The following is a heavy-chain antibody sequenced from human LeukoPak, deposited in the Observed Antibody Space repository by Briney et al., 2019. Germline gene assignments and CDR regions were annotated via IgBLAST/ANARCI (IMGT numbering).Heavy chain of an antibody. CDR3: AKGGQWLAPGLDY. J-gene: IGHJ4*02. CDR1: GFTFSDYG. V-gene: IGHV3-30*02. D-gene: IGHD6-19*01. Sequence: GGSLRVSCAASGFTFSDYGMHWARQAPGKGLEWVAFIRYDGSDEYYADSVKGRFTISRDNSKNTLYLQMNSLRAEDTAVYYCAKGGQWLAPGLDYWGQGTLVTVSS. CDR2: IRYDGSDE.